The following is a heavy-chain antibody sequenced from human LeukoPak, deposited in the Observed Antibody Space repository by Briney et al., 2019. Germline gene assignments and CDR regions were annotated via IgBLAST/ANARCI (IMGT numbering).Heavy chain of an antibody. CDR1: GFTVGSNY. D-gene: IGHD5-12*01. J-gene: IGHJ4*02. CDR3: VANFDY. CDR2: IYNSGST. V-gene: IGHV3-66*01. Sequence: GGSLRLSCAASGFTVGSNYMTWVRQAPGKGLEWVSIIYNSGSTYYADSVKGRFTISRDNSKNTMYLQMNSLRAEDTAVYYCVANFDYWGQGTLVTVSS.